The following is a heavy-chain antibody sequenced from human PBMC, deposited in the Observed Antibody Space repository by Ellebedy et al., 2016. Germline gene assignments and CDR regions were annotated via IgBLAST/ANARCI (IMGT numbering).Heavy chain of an antibody. CDR1: GGSISSGGYS. CDR3: ARVTGYCSSTSCYTTRAFDP. V-gene: IGHV4-30-2*01. Sequence: SETLSLXCAVSGGSISSGGYSWSWIRQPPGKGLEWIGYIYHSGSTYYNPSLKSRVTISVDRSKNQFSLKLSSVTAADTAVYYCARVTGYCSSTSCYTTRAFDPWGQGTLVTVSS. D-gene: IGHD2-2*02. J-gene: IGHJ5*02. CDR2: IYHSGST.